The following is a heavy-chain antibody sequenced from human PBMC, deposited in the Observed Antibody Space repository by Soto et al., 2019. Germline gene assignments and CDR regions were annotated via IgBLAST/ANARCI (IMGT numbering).Heavy chain of an antibody. V-gene: IGHV1-3*01. CDR2: INAGNGNT. CDR3: ARGVHYDFRSGYSTLFDY. J-gene: IGHJ4*02. D-gene: IGHD3-3*01. Sequence: ASVKVSFKASGYTFTSYAMHWVRQAPGQRLEWMGWINAGNGNTKYSQKFQGRVTITRDTSASTAYMELSSLRSEDTAVYYCARGVHYDFRSGYSTLFDYWGQGTLVTVSS. CDR1: GYTFTSYA.